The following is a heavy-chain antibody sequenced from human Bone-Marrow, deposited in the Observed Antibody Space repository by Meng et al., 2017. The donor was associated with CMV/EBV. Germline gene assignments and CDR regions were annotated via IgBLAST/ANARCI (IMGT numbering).Heavy chain of an antibody. D-gene: IGHD2-8*01. Sequence: GESLKISCAASGFTFSDYYMSWIRQAPGKGLEWVSYISSSGSTIYYADSVKGRFTISRDNAKNSLYLQMHSLRVEDTAVYYCARDRGYCTIGVCDPHHDYYGMDVWGQGTTVTVSS. CDR2: ISSSGSTI. CDR3: ARDRGYCTIGVCDPHHDYYGMDV. V-gene: IGHV3-11*04. CDR1: GFTFSDYY. J-gene: IGHJ6*02.